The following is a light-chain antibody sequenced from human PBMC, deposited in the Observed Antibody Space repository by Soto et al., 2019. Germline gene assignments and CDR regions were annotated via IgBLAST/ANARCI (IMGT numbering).Light chain of an antibody. Sequence: DIEITQTPSTLSASVGDRVTITCRASQSLNNDLDWYQQKPGKAPNLLIYDASTLERGVPSRFSGTGSGTEFTLAINSLQPDDFATYYCQQYHRSSITFGQGTRLEIK. CDR2: DAS. CDR3: QQYHRSSIT. V-gene: IGKV1-5*01. J-gene: IGKJ5*01. CDR1: QSLNND.